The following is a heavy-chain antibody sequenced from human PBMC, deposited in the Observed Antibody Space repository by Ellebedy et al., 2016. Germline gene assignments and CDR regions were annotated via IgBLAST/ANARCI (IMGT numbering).Heavy chain of an antibody. J-gene: IGHJ1*01. CDR3: ARTNWGPLHEH. D-gene: IGHD7-27*01. V-gene: IGHV4-4*08. CDR2: VYPNGNS. CDR1: GGSMSSYY. Sequence: GSLRLSCTVSGGSMSSYYWGWIRQPPGKGLEWIGNVYPNGNSYYNPSLRGRATISVDPSNNHFSLKMTSVTAADTAVYYCARTNWGPLHEHWGQGTLVTVSS.